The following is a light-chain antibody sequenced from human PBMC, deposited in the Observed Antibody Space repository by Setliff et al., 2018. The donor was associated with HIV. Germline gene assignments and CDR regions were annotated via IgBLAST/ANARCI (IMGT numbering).Light chain of an antibody. J-gene: IGLJ1*01. CDR1: SSDVGDYNY. V-gene: IGLV2-14*01. CDR3: SSYTSSDTPYV. CDR2: GVT. Sequence: PASVSGSPGQSITISCTGASSDVGDYNYFSWYQQHPGKAPKLMIYGVTNRPSGISNRFSGSKSGDTASLTISGLQAEDEADYYCSSYTSSDTPYVFGTGTKVTVL.